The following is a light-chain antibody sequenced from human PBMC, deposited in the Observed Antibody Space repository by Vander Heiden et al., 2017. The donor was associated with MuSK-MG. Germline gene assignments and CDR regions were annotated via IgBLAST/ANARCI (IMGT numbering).Light chain of an antibody. Sequence: SSELTQDPAVSVALGQTVTIPCRGDVLRTFSTSWYQQKPGQAPILVFYDNDNRPSGIPERFSASKSGNTASLTITGTRAEDEADYYCNSRDIRGHQVVFGGGTKLTVL. V-gene: IGLV3-19*01. CDR1: VLRTFS. CDR3: NSRDIRGHQVV. CDR2: DND. J-gene: IGLJ2*01.